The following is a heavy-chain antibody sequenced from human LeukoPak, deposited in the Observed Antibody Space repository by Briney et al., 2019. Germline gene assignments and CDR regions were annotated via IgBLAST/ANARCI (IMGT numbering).Heavy chain of an antibody. D-gene: IGHD3-16*01. J-gene: IGHJ5*02. V-gene: IGHV4-39*01. CDR1: GGSVSGTGNY. CDR2: IYYSGST. CDR3: ARLITGHNWFDP. Sequence: PSETLSLTCSVSGGSVSGTGNYWGWIRQPPGKGLEWIGSIYYSGSTYYNPSLKSRVTISVDTSKNQFSLKLSSVTAADTAVYYCARLITGHNWFDPWGQGTLVTVSS.